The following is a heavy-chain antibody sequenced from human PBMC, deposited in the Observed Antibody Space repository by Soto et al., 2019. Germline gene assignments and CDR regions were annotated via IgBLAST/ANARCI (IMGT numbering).Heavy chain of an antibody. J-gene: IGHJ5*01. CDR1: GDSISNLDYF. CDR2: IYKSATT. D-gene: IGHD7-27*01. Sequence: SETLSLTCSVSGDSISNLDYFWAWIRQPPGQALEYIGYIYKSATTYYNPSFESRVAISVDTSKSQFSLNVTSGTAADTAVYFCARGRYCLTGRCFPNWFDSWGQGALVTVSS. CDR3: ARGRYCLTGRCFPNWFDS. V-gene: IGHV4-30-4*01.